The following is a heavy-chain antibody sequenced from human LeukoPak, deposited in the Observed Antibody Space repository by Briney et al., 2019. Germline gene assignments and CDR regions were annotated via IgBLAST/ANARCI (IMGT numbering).Heavy chain of an antibody. J-gene: IGHJ4*02. CDR2: GYFYHNGYT. CDR3: ARSHSSGYYWPYSFDY. V-gene: IGHV4-59*08. CDR1: GVSLSTYY. Sequence: PSATLSLTCTVSGVSLSTYYWSWIRQSPGKGLEWIGYGYFYHNGYTGYNPSLKSRFTISADMSKNQFSLELTSVTAADTALYYCARSHSSGYYWPYSFDYWGQGTLVPVSS. D-gene: IGHD3-22*01.